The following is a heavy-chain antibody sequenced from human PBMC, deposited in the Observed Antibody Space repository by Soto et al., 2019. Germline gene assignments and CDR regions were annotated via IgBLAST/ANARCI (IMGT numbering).Heavy chain of an antibody. Sequence: GASVKVSCKASVYTFTSYGISWVRQAPGQGIERMGWISAYNGNTNYAQKLPGWVTMTRDTSISTAYMELSRLRSDDTAVYYRARSGRVEFGDLDRVPIYYMDVWGKGTTVTVSS. CDR3: ARSGRVEFGDLDRVPIYYMDV. CDR1: VYTFTSYG. CDR2: ISAYNGNT. V-gene: IGHV1-18*01. J-gene: IGHJ6*03. D-gene: IGHD3-10*01.